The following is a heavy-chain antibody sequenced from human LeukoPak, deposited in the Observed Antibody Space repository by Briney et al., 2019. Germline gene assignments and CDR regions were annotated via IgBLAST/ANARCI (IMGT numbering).Heavy chain of an antibody. CDR3: ASILLWYVYDY. CDR1: GFTFSSYG. J-gene: IGHJ4*02. V-gene: IGHV3-23*01. Sequence: GGSLRLSCAASGFTFSSYGMSWVREAPGEGLEWVSAISDSGGSTYYTDSVKGRFTISRDNSKNTLYLQMNSLRAEDTAVYYCASILLWYVYDYWGQGTLVTVSS. D-gene: IGHD3-10*01. CDR2: ISDSGGST.